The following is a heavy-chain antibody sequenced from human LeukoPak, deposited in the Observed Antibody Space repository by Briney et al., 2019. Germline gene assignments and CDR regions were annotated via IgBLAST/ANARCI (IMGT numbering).Heavy chain of an antibody. D-gene: IGHD4-17*01. CDR1: GFTVSSNY. CDR3: ARSYGDYLFDY. V-gene: IGHV3-53*01. J-gene: IGHJ4*02. CDR2: IYSGGST. Sequence: GGSLRLSCAASGFTVSSNYMSWVRQAPGKGLEWVSVIYSGGSTYYADSVKGRFTISRDNSKNTLYLQMNSPRAEDTAVYYCARSYGDYLFDYWGQGTLVTVSS.